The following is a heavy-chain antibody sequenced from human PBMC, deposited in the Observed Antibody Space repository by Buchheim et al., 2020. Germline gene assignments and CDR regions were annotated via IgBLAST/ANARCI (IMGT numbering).Heavy chain of an antibody. J-gene: IGHJ6*02. D-gene: IGHD3-22*01. V-gene: IGHV1-2*04. CDR2: INPNSGGT. CDR1: GYTFTGYY. CDR3: ARGLRGVYYDSSGYPYYYYYGMDV. Sequence: QVQLVQSGAEVKKPGASVKVSCKASGYTFTGYYMHWVRQAPGQGLEWMGWINPNSGGTNYAQQFQGWVTMTRDTSISTAYMELSRLRSDDTAVYYCARGLRGVYYDSSGYPYYYYYGMDVWGQGTT.